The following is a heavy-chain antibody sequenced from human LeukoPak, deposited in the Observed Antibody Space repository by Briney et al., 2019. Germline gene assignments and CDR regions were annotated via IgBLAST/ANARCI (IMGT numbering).Heavy chain of an antibody. CDR3: ASVRAAGYI. CDR2: IYSGGRT. D-gene: IGHD6-25*01. V-gene: IGHV3-53*01. Sequence: GGSLRLSCAASGFIVSDSYMSWVRQAPGKGLEWVSLIYSGGRTYYADSVKGRFTISRDSSKNTLDLQMNNLRAEDTAVYFCASVRAAGYIWGQGTMVTVFS. J-gene: IGHJ3*02. CDR1: GFIVSDSY.